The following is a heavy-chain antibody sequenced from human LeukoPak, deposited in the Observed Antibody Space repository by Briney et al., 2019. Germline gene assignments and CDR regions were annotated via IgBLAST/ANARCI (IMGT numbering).Heavy chain of an antibody. CDR1: GGTFSSYA. CDR2: MIPNSGNT. D-gene: IGHD5-24*01. V-gene: IGHV1-8*02. Sequence: ASVKVSCKASGGTFSSYAISWVRQAPGQGLEWMGWMIPNSGNTGYAQKFQGRVTMTRNTSISTAYMELSSLRSEDTAVYYCARGRRWLQFAWDYWGQGTLVTVSS. CDR3: ARGRRWLQFAWDY. J-gene: IGHJ4*02.